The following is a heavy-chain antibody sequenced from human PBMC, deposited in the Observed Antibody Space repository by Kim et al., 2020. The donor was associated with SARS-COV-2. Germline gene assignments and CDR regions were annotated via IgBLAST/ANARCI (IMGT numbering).Heavy chain of an antibody. CDR1: GGTFSSYA. CDR2: IIPIFGTA. CDR3: ARECPDRDYYDSSGYYSNCNFDS. Sequence: SVKVSCKASGGTFSSYAISWVRQAPGQGLEWMGGIIPIFGTANYAQKFQGRVTITADESTSTAYMELSSLRSEDTAVYYCARECPDRDYYDSSGYYSNCNFDSWGQGPLVTVSS. D-gene: IGHD3-22*01. J-gene: IGHJ4*02. V-gene: IGHV1-69*13.